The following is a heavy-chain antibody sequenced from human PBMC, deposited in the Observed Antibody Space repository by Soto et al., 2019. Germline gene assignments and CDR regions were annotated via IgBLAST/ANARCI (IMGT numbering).Heavy chain of an antibody. V-gene: IGHV4-30-2*01. Sequence: SETLSLTCAVSGGSISSGGYSWPWIRQPPGKGLEWVGHTYHTGTAYYNPSLKSRVTISVDTSKNQFSLRVSSVTAADTAVYYCAREGLTGTIGLYYYYGMDVWGQGTTVTVSS. D-gene: IGHD1-7*01. CDR1: GGSISSGGYS. CDR3: AREGLTGTIGLYYYYGMDV. J-gene: IGHJ6*02. CDR2: TYHTGTA.